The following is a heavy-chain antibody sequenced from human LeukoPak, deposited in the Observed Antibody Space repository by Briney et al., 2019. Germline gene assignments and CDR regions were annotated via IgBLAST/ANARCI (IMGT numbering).Heavy chain of an antibody. CDR1: GGTFSSYA. Sequence: GSSVKVSCKASGGTFSSYAISWVRQAPGQGLEWMGGIIPIFGTANYAQKFQGRVTITADESTSTAYMELSSLRSEVTAVYYCARDREVGATIFDYWGQGTLVTVSS. CDR2: IIPIFGTA. V-gene: IGHV1-69*01. CDR3: ARDREVGATIFDY. J-gene: IGHJ4*02. D-gene: IGHD1-26*01.